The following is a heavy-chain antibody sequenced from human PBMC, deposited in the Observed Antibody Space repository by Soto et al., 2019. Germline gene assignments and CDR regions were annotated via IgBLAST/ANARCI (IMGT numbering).Heavy chain of an antibody. V-gene: IGHV3-33*01. CDR1: GFTFSSYG. Sequence: QVQLVESGGGVVQPGRSLRLSCAASGFTFSSYGMHWVRQAPGKGLEWVAVIWYDGSNKYYADSVKGRFTISRDNSKNTRYLQMTSLRAEDTAVYYCARGGGQVLMVYAPDYYYYGMDVWGQGTTVTVSS. D-gene: IGHD2-8*01. J-gene: IGHJ6*02. CDR2: IWYDGSNK. CDR3: ARGGGQVLMVYAPDYYYYGMDV.